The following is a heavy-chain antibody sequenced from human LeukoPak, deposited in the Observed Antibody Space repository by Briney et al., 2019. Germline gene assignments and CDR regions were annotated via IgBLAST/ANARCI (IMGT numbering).Heavy chain of an antibody. Sequence: GGSLRLSCAASGFTFSSYAMSWVRQAPGKGLEWVSSISSSSTYIYYADSVKGRFTISRDNAENSLYLQMNSLRAEDTAVYYCARDLSSSIGTAASVWGQGTTVTVSS. CDR3: ARDLSSSIGTAASV. D-gene: IGHD6-6*01. V-gene: IGHV3-21*01. CDR2: ISSSSTYI. J-gene: IGHJ6*02. CDR1: GFTFSSYA.